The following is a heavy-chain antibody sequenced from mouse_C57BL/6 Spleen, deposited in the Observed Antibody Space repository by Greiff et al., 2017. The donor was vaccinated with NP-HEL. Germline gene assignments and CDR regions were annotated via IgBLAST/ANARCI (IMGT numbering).Heavy chain of an antibody. D-gene: IGHD1-1*01. CDR2: ISGGGGNT. J-gene: IGHJ1*03. CDR1: GFTFSSYT. CDR3: ARDYYGSPWYFDV. Sequence: VKLVESGGGLVKPGGSLKLSCAASGFTFSSYTMSWVRQTPEKRLEWVATISGGGGNTYYPDSVKGRFTISRDNAKNTLYLQMSSLRSEDTALYYCARDYYGSPWYFDVWGTGTTVTVSS. V-gene: IGHV5-9*01.